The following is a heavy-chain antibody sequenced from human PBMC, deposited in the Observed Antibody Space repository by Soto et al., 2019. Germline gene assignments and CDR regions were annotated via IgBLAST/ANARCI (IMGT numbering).Heavy chain of an antibody. D-gene: IGHD2-2*01. CDR1: GFAFSSFE. J-gene: IGHJ5*02. Sequence: SCAASGFAFSSFEMTWVRQAPGKGLEWVSYISSIGSTIYYADSVKGRFTISRDNAKNTLYLQMNSLRAEDTAVYYCASQPAVWPFNWFDPWGQGTLVTVSS. V-gene: IGHV3-48*03. CDR3: ASQPAVWPFNWFDP. CDR2: ISSIGSTI.